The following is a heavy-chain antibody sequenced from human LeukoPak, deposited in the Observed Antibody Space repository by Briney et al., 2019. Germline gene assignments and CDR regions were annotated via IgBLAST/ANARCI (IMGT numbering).Heavy chain of an antibody. CDR3: SRDIPCWYYETKNAFDI. CDR2: ISSSSSYI. CDR1: GFTFSSYS. D-gene: IGHD3-16*01. Sequence: PGGSLRLSCAASGFTFSSYSMNWVRQAPGKGLEWVSSISSSSSYIYYADSVKGRFTISRDNAKYSLYLQMNSLRAEDTAAYDCSRDIPCWYYETKNAFDIWGQGTMVTVSS. V-gene: IGHV3-21*04. J-gene: IGHJ3*02.